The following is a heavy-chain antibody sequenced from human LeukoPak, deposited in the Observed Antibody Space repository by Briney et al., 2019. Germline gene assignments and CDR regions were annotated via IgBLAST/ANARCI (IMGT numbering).Heavy chain of an antibody. Sequence: GASVKVSCKASGYTFTSYAMHWVRQAPGQRLEWMGWINAGNGNTKYSQKFQGRVTITRDTSASTAYMELSSLRSEATAVYYCARAPYDYVWGSYRGNYFDYWGQGTLVTVSS. CDR1: GYTFTSYA. D-gene: IGHD3-16*02. CDR3: ARAPYDYVWGSYRGNYFDY. CDR2: INAGNGNT. J-gene: IGHJ4*02. V-gene: IGHV1-3*01.